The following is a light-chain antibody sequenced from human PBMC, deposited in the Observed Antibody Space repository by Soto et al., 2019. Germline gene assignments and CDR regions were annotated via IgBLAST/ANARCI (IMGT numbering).Light chain of an antibody. CDR1: QNIRSS. V-gene: IGKV3-15*01. J-gene: IGKJ2*01. CDR3: QQYDIWPRYT. Sequence: EVVMTQSPASLSASPGERVTLSCRASQNIRSSLAWYQQRPGQAPRLLIYDASTRATGIPPRFSGGGSGTEFTVAISRLQSEDLAIYCCQQYDIWPRYTFGQGTKVEF. CDR2: DAS.